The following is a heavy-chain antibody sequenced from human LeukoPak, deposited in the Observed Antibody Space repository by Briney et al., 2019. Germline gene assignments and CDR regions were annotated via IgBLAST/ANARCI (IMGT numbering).Heavy chain of an antibody. CDR3: GRDALVGYFSYYYMDV. V-gene: IGHV4-59*11. D-gene: IGHD2-15*01. CDR1: GGSISSRY. Sequence: TAETLSLTCTVSGGSISSRYWTWIRQPPVKGLEWIGDISNSGSTSYTPSLKSRVTISIDTSKNPFYLKLRSLTAADTAVYYCGRDALVGYFSYYYMDVWGKGTTVTVSS. J-gene: IGHJ6*03. CDR2: ISNSGST.